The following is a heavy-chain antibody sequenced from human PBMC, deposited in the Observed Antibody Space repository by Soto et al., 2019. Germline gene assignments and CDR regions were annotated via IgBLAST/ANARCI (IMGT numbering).Heavy chain of an antibody. Sequence: SVKVSCKASGGTFSSYAISWVRQAPGQGLEWMGGIIPIFGTANYAQKFQGRVTITADESTSTAYMELSSLRSEDTPVYYCARVSKYYYDSSGYYYAPYGMDVWGHGTTVTVSS. D-gene: IGHD3-22*01. CDR3: ARVSKYYYDSSGYYYAPYGMDV. CDR2: IIPIFGTA. CDR1: GGTFSSYA. J-gene: IGHJ6*02. V-gene: IGHV1-69*13.